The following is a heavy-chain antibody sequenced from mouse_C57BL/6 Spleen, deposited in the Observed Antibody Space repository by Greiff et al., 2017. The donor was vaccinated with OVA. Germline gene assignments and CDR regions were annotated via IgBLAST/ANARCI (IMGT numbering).Heavy chain of an antibody. V-gene: IGHV1-81*01. J-gene: IGHJ1*03. Sequence: VKLSCKASGYTFTSYGISWVKQRTGQGLEWIGEIYPRSGNTYYNEKFKGKATLTADKYSSTAYMELRSLTSEDSAVYFCARRSYGSSYSYFDVWGTGTTVTASS. CDR2: IYPRSGNT. CDR3: ARRSYGSSYSYFDV. CDR1: GYTFTSYG. D-gene: IGHD1-1*01.